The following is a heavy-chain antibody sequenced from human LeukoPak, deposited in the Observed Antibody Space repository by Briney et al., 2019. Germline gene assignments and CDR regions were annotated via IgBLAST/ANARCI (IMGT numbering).Heavy chain of an antibody. J-gene: IGHJ4*02. CDR2: FDPEDGET. Sequence: ASVKVSCKVSGYTLTELSMHWVRQAPGKGLEWMGGFDPEDGETIYAQKFQGRVTMTEDTSTDTAYMELSSLRSEDTAVYYCATDGYYDILTGYRHYFDYWGQGTLVTVSS. CDR1: GYTLTELS. D-gene: IGHD3-9*01. V-gene: IGHV1-24*01. CDR3: ATDGYYDILTGYRHYFDY.